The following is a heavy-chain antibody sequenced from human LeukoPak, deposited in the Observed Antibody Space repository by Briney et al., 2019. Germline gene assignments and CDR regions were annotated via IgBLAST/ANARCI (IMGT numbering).Heavy chain of an antibody. J-gene: IGHJ5*02. CDR3: AKVAPDIVVVVAAIQGWFDP. CDR1: GFTFSSYA. CDR2: FSGGGGST. Sequence: GGSLSFSVEASGFTFSSYALVWFAQAPGKGLEGVSAFSGGGGSTYYEDSVKGRFTISRDNSKNTLYLQMNSLRAEDTAVYYCAKVAPDIVVVVAAIQGWFDPWGQGTLVTVSS. V-gene: IGHV3-23*01. D-gene: IGHD2-15*01.